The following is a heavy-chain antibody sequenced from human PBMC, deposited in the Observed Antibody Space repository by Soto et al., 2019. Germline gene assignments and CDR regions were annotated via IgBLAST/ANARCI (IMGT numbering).Heavy chain of an antibody. Sequence: QVQLQQWGAGLLKPSETLSLTCTVSGGSISSYYWSWIRQPPGKGLEWIGYIYYSGSTNYNPSLKSRVTISVDTSKNQFSLKLSSVTAADTAVYYCARVRWTVAGPGHFDYWGQGTLVTVSS. D-gene: IGHD6-19*01. V-gene: IGHV4-59*01. J-gene: IGHJ4*02. CDR3: ARVRWTVAGPGHFDY. CDR2: IYYSGST. CDR1: GGSISSYY.